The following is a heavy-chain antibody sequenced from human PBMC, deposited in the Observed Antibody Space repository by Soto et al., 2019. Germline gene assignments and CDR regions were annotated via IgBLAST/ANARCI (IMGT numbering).Heavy chain of an antibody. CDR2: INGGTGYT. D-gene: IGHD3-22*01. CDR1: GYTLSNYA. Sequence: ASVKVSCKGSGYTLSNYAIHWVRQAPGQKLEWMGWINGGTGYTKYSQNFQGRATITRDTSASTAYMELSSLRSEDTAVYFCARAYFYDSRNFPPFYFDFWGQGTLVTVSS. V-gene: IGHV1-3*01. J-gene: IGHJ4*02. CDR3: ARAYFYDSRNFPPFYFDF.